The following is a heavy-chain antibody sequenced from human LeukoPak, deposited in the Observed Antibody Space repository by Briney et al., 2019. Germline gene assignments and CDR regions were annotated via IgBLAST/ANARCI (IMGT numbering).Heavy chain of an antibody. CDR3: ATAPPRYDFWSGSSDAFDI. Sequence: ASVKVSCKVSGYTLTELSMHRVRQAPGKGLEWMGGFDPEDGETIYAQKFQGRVTMTEDTSTDTAYMELSSLRSEDTAVYYCATAPPRYDFWSGSSDAFDIWGQGTMVTVSS. V-gene: IGHV1-24*01. CDR2: FDPEDGET. D-gene: IGHD3-3*01. CDR1: GYTLTELS. J-gene: IGHJ3*02.